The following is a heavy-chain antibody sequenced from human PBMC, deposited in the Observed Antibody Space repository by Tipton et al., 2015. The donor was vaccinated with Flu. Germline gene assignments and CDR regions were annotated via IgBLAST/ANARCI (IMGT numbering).Heavy chain of an antibody. D-gene: IGHD1-26*01. V-gene: IGHV3-30*18. CDR3: AKDPGEVPEYFQH. CDR2: ISYDGSNK. J-gene: IGHJ1*01. Sequence: QVQLVQSGGGVVQPGRSLRLSCAASGFTFSSYGMHWVRQAPGKGLEWVAVISYDGSNKYYADSVKGRFTISRDKSKNTLYLQMNSRRAEDTAVYYCAKDPGEVPEYFQHWGQGTLVTVSS. CDR1: GFTFSSYG.